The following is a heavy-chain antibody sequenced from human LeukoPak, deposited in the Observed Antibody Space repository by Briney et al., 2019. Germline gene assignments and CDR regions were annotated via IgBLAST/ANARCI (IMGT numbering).Heavy chain of an antibody. V-gene: IGHV3-49*04. Sequence: PGGSLRLSCTASGFTFADYAMSWVRQAPGKGLEWVSFITSKSYGETAEYAASVRGRFTLSRDDSNSVAYLQMNSLKTDDTAVYFCLRAFAVPVGLWYFDYSGQGTLVTVSS. D-gene: IGHD3-10*01. CDR2: ITSKSYGETA. CDR1: GFTFADYA. CDR3: LRAFAVPVGLWYFDY. J-gene: IGHJ4*02.